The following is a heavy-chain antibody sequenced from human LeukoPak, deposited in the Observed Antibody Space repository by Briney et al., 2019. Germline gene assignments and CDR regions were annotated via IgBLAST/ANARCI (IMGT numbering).Heavy chain of an antibody. V-gene: IGHV3-33*06. D-gene: IGHD3-10*01. J-gene: IGHJ4*02. CDR1: GFTFRRYG. CDR2: IWYDGSNK. Sequence: PGRSLRLSCAASGFTFRRYGMHWVRQAPGKGLEWVAVIWYDGSNKYYADSVKGRFTISRDNSKNTLYLQMNSLRAEDTAVYYCAYDLKSWFGCVDYWGQGTLVTVSS. CDR3: AYDLKSWFGCVDY.